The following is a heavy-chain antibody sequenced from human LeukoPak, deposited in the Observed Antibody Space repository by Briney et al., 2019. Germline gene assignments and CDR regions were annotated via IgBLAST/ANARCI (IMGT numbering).Heavy chain of an antibody. Sequence: ASGKVSCKASGYTFTSYAMHWVRRAPGQRLEWMGWINAGNGNTKYSQKFQGRVTITRDTSASTAYMELSTLRSEDTAVYYCARSVFPYYSGSGSPYNVDVRQNSYFDFWGQGTLVTVSS. D-gene: IGHD3-10*01. CDR3: ARSVFPYYSGSGSPYNVDVRQNSYFDF. CDR1: GYTFTSYA. J-gene: IGHJ4*02. CDR2: INAGNGNT. V-gene: IGHV1-3*01.